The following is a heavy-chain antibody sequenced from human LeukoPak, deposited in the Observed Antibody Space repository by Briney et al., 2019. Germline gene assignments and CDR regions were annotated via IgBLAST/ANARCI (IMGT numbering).Heavy chain of an antibody. CDR2: IYHSGST. J-gene: IGHJ4*02. CDR3: ARGLGSSWFHYFDY. Sequence: SETLSLTCTVSGGSISSGGYYWSWIRQPPGKSLEWIGYIYHSGSTYYNPSLKSRVTISVDRSKNQFSLKLSSVTAADTAVYYCARGLGSSWFHYFDYWGQGTLVTVSS. CDR1: GGSISSGGYY. V-gene: IGHV4-30-2*01. D-gene: IGHD6-13*01.